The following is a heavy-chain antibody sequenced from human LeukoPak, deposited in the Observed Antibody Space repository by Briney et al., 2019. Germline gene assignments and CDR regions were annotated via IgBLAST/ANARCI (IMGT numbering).Heavy chain of an antibody. Sequence: GGSLRLSCAASGFTFSSYAMSWVRQAPGKGLEWVSAISGSGGSTYYADSVKGRFTISRDNAKNSLYLQMNSLRAEDTAVYYCARVKERWLQSSDYWGQGTLVTVSS. V-gene: IGHV3-23*01. CDR1: GFTFSSYA. CDR2: ISGSGGST. J-gene: IGHJ4*02. D-gene: IGHD5-24*01. CDR3: ARVKERWLQSSDY.